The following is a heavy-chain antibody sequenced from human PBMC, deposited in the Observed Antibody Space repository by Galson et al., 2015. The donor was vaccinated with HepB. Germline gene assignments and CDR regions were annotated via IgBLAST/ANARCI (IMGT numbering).Heavy chain of an antibody. Sequence: SLRLSCAASGFTFSRYDMHWVRQAPGKGLEWVALISYDGSGEYYADSVKGRFIISRDNSKNTLYLQMNSLRAEDTAVYYCAKRAQYSSTWGRTRFSSYFDMYCWGQGTTVTVSS. CDR1: GFTFSRYD. J-gene: IGHJ6*02. V-gene: IGHV3-30*18. CDR2: ISYDGSGE. CDR3: AKRAQYSSTWGRTRFSSYFDMYC. D-gene: IGHD6-13*01.